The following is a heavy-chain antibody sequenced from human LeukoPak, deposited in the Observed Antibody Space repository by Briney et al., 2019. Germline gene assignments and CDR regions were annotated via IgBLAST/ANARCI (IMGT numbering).Heavy chain of an antibody. Sequence: SETLSLTCAVSGGSISSGGYSWSWIRQPPGKGLGWIGYIYHSGSTYYNPSLKSRVTISVDRSKNQFSLKLSSVTAADTAVYYCARAVLRLGELSSTGAFDIWGQGTMVTVSS. D-gene: IGHD3-16*02. J-gene: IGHJ3*02. CDR1: GGSISSGGYS. CDR2: IYHSGST. CDR3: ARAVLRLGELSSTGAFDI. V-gene: IGHV4-30-2*01.